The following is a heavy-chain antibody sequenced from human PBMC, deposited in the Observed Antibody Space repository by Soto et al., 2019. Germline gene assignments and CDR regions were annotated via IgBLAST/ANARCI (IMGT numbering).Heavy chain of an antibody. CDR3: ARSRAGVRWLQIKGSWFDP. J-gene: IGHJ5*02. CDR1: GDSVSSNSAA. D-gene: IGHD5-12*01. Sequence: SQTLSLTCAISGDSVSSNSAAWNWIRQSPSRGLEWLGRTYYRSKWYNDYAVSVKSRITINPDTPKNQFSLQLNSVTPEDTAVYYCARSRAGVRWLQIKGSWFDPWGQGTLVTVSS. CDR2: TYYRSKWYN. V-gene: IGHV6-1*01.